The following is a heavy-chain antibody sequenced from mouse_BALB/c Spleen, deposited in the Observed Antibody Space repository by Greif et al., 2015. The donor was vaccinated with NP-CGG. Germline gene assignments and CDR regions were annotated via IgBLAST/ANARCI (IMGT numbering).Heavy chain of an antibody. J-gene: IGHJ4*01. CDR2: IDPANGNT. Sequence: VQLQQSGAELVKAGASVKLSCTASGFNIKDTYMHWVKQRPEQGLEWIGRIDPANGNTKYDPKFQGKATITADTSSNTAYLQLSSLTSEDTAVYYCASHLTTVVAYYYAMDYWGQGTSVTVSS. CDR3: ASHLTTVVAYYYAMDY. D-gene: IGHD1-1*01. CDR1: GFNIKDTY. V-gene: IGHV14-3*02.